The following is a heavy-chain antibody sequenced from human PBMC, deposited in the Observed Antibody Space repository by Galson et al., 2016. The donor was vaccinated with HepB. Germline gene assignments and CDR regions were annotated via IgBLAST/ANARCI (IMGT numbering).Heavy chain of an antibody. CDR3: AKDFMGGDVVVVPTLDY. Sequence: SLRLSCAASGFSFSDYGMHWVRQAPGKGLEWVAVISYAENNIYYADSVKGRFTISRDNSKNTLYLQMNSLRAEDTAVYYCAKDFMGGDVVVVPTLDYWGQGTLVTVSS. J-gene: IGHJ4*02. D-gene: IGHD2-2*01. CDR2: ISYAENNI. CDR1: GFSFSDYG. V-gene: IGHV3-30*18.